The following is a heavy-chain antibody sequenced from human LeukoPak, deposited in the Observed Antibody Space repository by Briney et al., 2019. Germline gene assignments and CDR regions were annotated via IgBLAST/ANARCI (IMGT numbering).Heavy chain of an antibody. CDR2: ISYDGSNK. CDR3: ARDQYFDWLPRGYFDY. D-gene: IGHD3-9*01. J-gene: IGHJ4*02. CDR1: GFTFSSYA. Sequence: GGSLRLSCAASGFTFSSYAVHWVRQAPGKGLEWVAVISYDGSNKYYADSVKGRFTISRDNSKNTLYLQMNSLRAEDTAVYYCARDQYFDWLPRGYFDYWGQGTLVTVSS. V-gene: IGHV3-30*04.